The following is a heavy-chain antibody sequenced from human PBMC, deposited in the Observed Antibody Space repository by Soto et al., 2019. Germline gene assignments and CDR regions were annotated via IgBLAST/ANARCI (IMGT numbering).Heavy chain of an antibody. CDR3: AKGDYDFWSGDYDYYMDV. Sequence: DVQLLESGGGLVQPGGSLRLSCAASGFTFSNYAMNWVRQAPGKGLEWVACISGSGGTTYYADSVKGRFTISRDNPENTLYLLMNNLRAEDTAVYYCAKGDYDFWSGDYDYYMDVWGKGTTVTVSS. CDR2: ISGSGGTT. CDR1: GFTFSNYA. J-gene: IGHJ6*03. V-gene: IGHV3-23*01. D-gene: IGHD3-3*01.